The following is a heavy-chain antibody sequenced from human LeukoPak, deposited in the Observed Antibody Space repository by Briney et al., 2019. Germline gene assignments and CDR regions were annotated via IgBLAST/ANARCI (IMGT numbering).Heavy chain of an antibody. Sequence: PGGSLRLSCAASGFTFDDYGMSWVRQAPGKGLEWVSGINWNGGSTGYADSVKGRFTISRDNAKNSLYLQMNSLRAEDTALYYCARGGDLGYCSNTSCYERRLTWGNFDIWGQGTMVTVSS. D-gene: IGHD2-2*01. J-gene: IGHJ3*02. CDR2: INWNGGST. V-gene: IGHV3-20*04. CDR1: GFTFDDYG. CDR3: ARGGDLGYCSNTSCYERRLTWGNFDI.